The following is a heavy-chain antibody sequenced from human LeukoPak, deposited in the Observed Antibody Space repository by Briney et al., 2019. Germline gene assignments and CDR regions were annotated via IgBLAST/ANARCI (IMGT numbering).Heavy chain of an antibody. V-gene: IGHV3-74*01. CDR1: GFTFSSYW. CDR3: AKPPEVGATVGYFDY. Sequence: GGSLRLSCAASGFTFSSYWMHWVRQAPGKGLVWVSRINSDGSNTSYADSVKGRFTISRDNAKNTLYLQMNSLRAEDTAVYYCAKPPEVGATVGYFDYWGQGTLVTVSS. CDR2: INSDGSNT. J-gene: IGHJ4*02. D-gene: IGHD1-26*01.